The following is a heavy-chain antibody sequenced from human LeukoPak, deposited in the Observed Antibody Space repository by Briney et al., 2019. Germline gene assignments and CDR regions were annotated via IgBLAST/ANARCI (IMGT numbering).Heavy chain of an antibody. V-gene: IGHV3-33*06. Sequence: GGSLRLSCAASGFTFSSYGMHWVRQAPGKGLEWVAVIWYDGSNKYYADSVKGRFTISRDNSKKTLYLQMNSPRAEDTAVYYCAKTLGGGEHYFDYWGQGTLVTVSS. J-gene: IGHJ4*02. D-gene: IGHD3-16*01. CDR3: AKTLGGGEHYFDY. CDR1: GFTFSSYG. CDR2: IWYDGSNK.